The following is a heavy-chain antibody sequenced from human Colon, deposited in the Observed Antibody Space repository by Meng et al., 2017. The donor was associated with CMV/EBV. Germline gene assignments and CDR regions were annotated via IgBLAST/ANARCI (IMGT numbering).Heavy chain of an antibody. CDR3: ARRQYYGSESGN. CDR2: IYPAESDT. CDR1: GQTFTSDW. Sequence: GGSLRLSCKGSGQTFTSDWIGWVRQAPGKGLEWVAIIYPAESDTRYTRYNPSLQGQVTITADKSINTAYSQWSSLRASDTAMYYCARRQYYGSESGNWGQGTLVTVSS. D-gene: IGHD3-10*01. V-gene: IGHV5-51*01. J-gene: IGHJ4*02.